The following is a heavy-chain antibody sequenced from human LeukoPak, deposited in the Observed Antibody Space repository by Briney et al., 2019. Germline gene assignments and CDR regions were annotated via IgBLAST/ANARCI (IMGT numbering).Heavy chain of an antibody. CDR3: TRDGGYSPFPEYHQYYFDY. CDR1: GGTFSSYA. Sequence: GASVKVSCKASGGTFSSYAISWVRQAPGQGLEWMGGIIPIFGTANYAQKFQGRVTITADESTSPAYMELSSLRSEDTAVYYCTRDGGYSPFPEYHQYYFDYWGQGTLVTVSS. J-gene: IGHJ4*02. D-gene: IGHD5-18*01. CDR2: IIPIFGTA. V-gene: IGHV1-69*01.